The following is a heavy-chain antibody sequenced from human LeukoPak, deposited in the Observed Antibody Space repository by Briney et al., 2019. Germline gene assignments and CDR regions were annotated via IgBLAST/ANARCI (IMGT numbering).Heavy chain of an antibody. V-gene: IGHV4-30-4*08. J-gene: IGHJ6*03. CDR1: GGSISSGDYY. Sequence: PSETLSLTCTVSGGSISSGDYYWSWIRQPPGKGLEWIGYIYYSGSTYYNPSLKSRVTISVDTSKNQFSLKLSSVTAADTAVYYCAREPEWYYYDSSGTNPLYYYYMDVWGKGTTVTVSS. D-gene: IGHD3-22*01. CDR3: AREPEWYYYDSSGTNPLYYYYMDV. CDR2: IYYSGST.